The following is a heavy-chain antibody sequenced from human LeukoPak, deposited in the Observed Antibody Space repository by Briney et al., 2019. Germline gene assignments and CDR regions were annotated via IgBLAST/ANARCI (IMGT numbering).Heavy chain of an antibody. CDR2: ISWNSGSI. Sequence: GGSLRLSCAASGFTFDDYAMHWVRQAPGKGPEWVSGISWNSGSIGYADSVKGRFTISRDNAKNSLYLQMNSLRAEDTALYYCAKDSSSGRYYYYGMDVWGQGTTVTVSS. CDR1: GFTFDDYA. D-gene: IGHD6-19*01. J-gene: IGHJ6*02. CDR3: AKDSSSGRYYYYGMDV. V-gene: IGHV3-9*01.